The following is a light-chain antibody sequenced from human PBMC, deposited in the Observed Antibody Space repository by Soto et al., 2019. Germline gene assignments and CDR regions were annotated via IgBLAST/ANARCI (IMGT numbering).Light chain of an antibody. V-gene: IGKV3-20*01. Sequence: IVLTQSPGTLSLSPGERATLSCRASQSVSSSYLAWYQQKPGQAPRLLINGASSRATGIPDRFSGSGSGTDFTLTISRLEPEDSAVYYCQQYGTSPPSTFGQGTRLEIK. CDR1: QSVSSSY. CDR3: QQYGTSPPST. J-gene: IGKJ5*01. CDR2: GAS.